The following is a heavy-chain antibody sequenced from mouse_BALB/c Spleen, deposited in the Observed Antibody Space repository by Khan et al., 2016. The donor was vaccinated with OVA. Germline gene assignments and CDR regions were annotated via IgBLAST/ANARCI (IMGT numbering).Heavy chain of an antibody. CDR1: GFSLSRYN. D-gene: IGHD2-14*01. Sequence: QVQLKQSGPGLVAPSQSLSITCTVSGFSLSRYNIHWVRQPPGKGLEWLGMIWGGGGTDYNSTLKSRLSISKDNSKSQVFLKMNSLQTDDTAMYYCARAYYRYDGYYAMDYWGQRNSVTVSS. V-gene: IGHV2-6-4*01. CDR3: ARAYYRYDGYYAMDY. J-gene: IGHJ4*01. CDR2: IWGGGGT.